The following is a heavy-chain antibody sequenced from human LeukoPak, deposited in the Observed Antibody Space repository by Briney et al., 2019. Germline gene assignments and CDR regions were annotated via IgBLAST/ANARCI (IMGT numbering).Heavy chain of an antibody. D-gene: IGHD3-22*01. Sequence: SETLSLTCTVSGGSISPYYWSWIRQPPGKGLEWIGYIYYSGSTNYNPSLKSRVTISLDTSKNQFSLKLSSVTAADTAVYYCARSTWLLDKWGQGTLVTVSS. CDR1: GGSISPYY. CDR3: ARSTWLLDK. CDR2: IYYSGST. V-gene: IGHV4-59*01. J-gene: IGHJ4*02.